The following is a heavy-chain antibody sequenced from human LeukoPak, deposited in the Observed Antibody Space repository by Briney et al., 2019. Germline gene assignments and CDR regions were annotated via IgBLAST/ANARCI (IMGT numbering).Heavy chain of an antibody. CDR2: FDPEDGET. V-gene: IGHV1-24*01. CDR1: GGTFSSYA. D-gene: IGHD2-2*01. J-gene: IGHJ6*03. CDR3: ASWGPDCSSTSCYPPMDV. Sequence: GASVKVSCKASGGTFSSYAISWVRQAPGQGLEWMGGFDPEDGETIYAQKFQGRVTMTEDTSTDTAYMELCSLRSEDTAVYYCASWGPDCSSTSCYPPMDVWGKGTTVTVSS.